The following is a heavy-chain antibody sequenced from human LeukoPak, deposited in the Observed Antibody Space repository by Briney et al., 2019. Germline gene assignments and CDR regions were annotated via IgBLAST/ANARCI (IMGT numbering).Heavy chain of an antibody. V-gene: IGHV3-48*02. CDR1: GFIFSTHG. CDR2: ISSTSDTI. D-gene: IGHD2/OR15-2a*01. CDR3: ARDQNSGFDY. J-gene: IGHJ4*02. Sequence: QPGGSLRLSCAASGFIFSTHGMNWVRQAPGKGLEWVSYISSTSDTIYYADSVKGRFTISRDNARNSLYLQMNSLGDEDTAVYYCARDQNSGFDYWGQGTLVTVSS.